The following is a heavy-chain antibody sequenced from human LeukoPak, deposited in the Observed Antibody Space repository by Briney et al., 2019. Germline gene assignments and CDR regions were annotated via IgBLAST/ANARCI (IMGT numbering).Heavy chain of an antibody. CDR1: GFTFSSYA. J-gene: IGHJ5*02. V-gene: IGHV3-23*01. CDR3: ARGAGEMITFGGDDNWFDP. CDR2: ISGSGGST. D-gene: IGHD3-16*01. Sequence: GGSLRLSCAASGFTFSSYAMSWVRQAPGKGLEWVSAISGSGGSTYYADSVKGRFTISRDNSKNTLYLQMNSLRAEDTAVYYCARGAGEMITFGGDDNWFDPWGQGTLVTVSS.